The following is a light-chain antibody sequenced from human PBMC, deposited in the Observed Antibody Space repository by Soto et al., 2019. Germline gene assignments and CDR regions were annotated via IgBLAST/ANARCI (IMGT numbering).Light chain of an antibody. Sequence: EIVFTQSPATLSLSPGERATLSCRASQSVSSYLAWYQQKPGQAPRLLIYDASNRATGIPARFSGSGSGTDFTLTISSLEPEDFAVYYCQEYNNWHPITFGGGTKV. CDR3: QEYNNWHPIT. V-gene: IGKV3-11*01. J-gene: IGKJ4*01. CDR1: QSVSSY. CDR2: DAS.